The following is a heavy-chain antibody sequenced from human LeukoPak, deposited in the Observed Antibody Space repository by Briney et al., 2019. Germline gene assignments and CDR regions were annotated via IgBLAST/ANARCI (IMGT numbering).Heavy chain of an antibody. CDR3: AKKNSGGYYPMDV. D-gene: IGHD3-10*01. CDR1: GGSISSYY. V-gene: IGHV4-59*01. J-gene: IGHJ6*02. CDR2: IYYRGST. Sequence: SETLSLTCTVSGGSISSYYWSWIRQPPGKGLEWIGYIYYRGSTNYNPSLQSRLTISVDTSKNQFSLRLSSVTAADTAVYYCAKKNSGGYYPMDVWGQGTTVTVSS.